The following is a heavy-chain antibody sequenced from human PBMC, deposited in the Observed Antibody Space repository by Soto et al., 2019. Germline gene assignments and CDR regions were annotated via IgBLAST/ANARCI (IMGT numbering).Heavy chain of an antibody. CDR2: IYHSGST. D-gene: IGHD6-6*01. J-gene: IGHJ4*02. CDR1: GGSISSGGYS. Sequence: PSETLSLTCAVSGGSISSGGYSWSWIRQPPGKGLEWIGYIYHSGSTYYNPSLKSRVTISVDTSKNQFSLKLSSVTAADTAVYYCARESLCSSSYPGYWGQGTLVSVSS. CDR3: ARESLCSSSYPGY. V-gene: IGHV4-30-2*01.